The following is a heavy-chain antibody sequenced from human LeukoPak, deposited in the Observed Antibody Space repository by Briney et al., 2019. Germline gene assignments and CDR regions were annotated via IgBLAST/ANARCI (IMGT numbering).Heavy chain of an antibody. J-gene: IGHJ4*02. CDR3: ARDEADSSGYYSSN. CDR2: ISSNGGST. D-gene: IGHD3-22*01. Sequence: GGSLRLSCAASGFTFSSYAMHWVRQAPGKGLEYVSAISSNGGSTYYANSVKGRFTISRDNSKNTLYLQMGSLRAEDMAVYYCARDEADSSGYYSSNWGQGTLVTVSS. CDR1: GFTFSSYA. V-gene: IGHV3-64*01.